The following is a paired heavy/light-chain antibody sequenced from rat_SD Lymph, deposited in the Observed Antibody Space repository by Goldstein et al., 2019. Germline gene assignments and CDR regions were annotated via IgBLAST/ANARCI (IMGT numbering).Light chain of an antibody. V-gene: IGKV4S7*01. CDR2: DTS. CDR1: SSVSY. J-gene: IGKJ5*01. Sequence: EIVLTQSPTTIAASPGEKVTITCRASSSVSYMYWYQQKSGASPKLWIYDTSKLASGVPNRFSGSGSGTSYSLTINTMETEDAATYYCQQWSSTPLTFGSGTKLEIK. CDR3: QQWSSTPLT.
Heavy chain of an antibody. V-gene: IGHV1-32*01. J-gene: IGHJ3*01. CDR1: GYTFTSYY. D-gene: IGHD1-4*01. CDR3: ARGGYPGPNRGDWFAY. CDR2: IGPGSGDT. Sequence: QVQLQQSGAELVKPGSSVKMSCKASGYTFTSYYIYWIKQRPGQGLEWIGRIGPGSGDTNYNEKFKGKATFTVDKSSSTAYMQLSSLTPEDTAVYYCARGGYPGPNRGDWFAYWGQGTLVTVSS.